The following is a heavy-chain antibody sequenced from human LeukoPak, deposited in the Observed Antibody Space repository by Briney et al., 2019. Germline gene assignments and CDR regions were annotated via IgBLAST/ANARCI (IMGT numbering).Heavy chain of an antibody. Sequence: GASVKVSCKASGYTFTGYYMHWVRQAPGQGLEWMGWINPNSGGTNYAQKLQGRVTMTTDTSTSTAYMELRSLRSDDTAVYYCARRVRITMVRGVMLGDAFDIWGQGTMVTVSS. D-gene: IGHD3-10*01. V-gene: IGHV1-2*02. CDR2: INPNSGGT. CDR3: ARRVRITMVRGVMLGDAFDI. J-gene: IGHJ3*02. CDR1: GYTFTGYY.